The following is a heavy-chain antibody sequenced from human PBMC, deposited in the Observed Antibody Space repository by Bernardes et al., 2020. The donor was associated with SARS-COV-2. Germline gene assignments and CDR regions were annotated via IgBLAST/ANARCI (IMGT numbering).Heavy chain of an antibody. V-gene: IGHV1-24*01. J-gene: IGHJ4*02. D-gene: IGHD1-26*01. CDR3: ARDRSGVGATSMDY. Sequence: ASVKVSCKVSGYTLTELSMQWVRQAPGKGLEWVGGFDSEHGETLYAQKLQGRVTMTTDTSTSTAYMELRSLRSDDTAVYYCARDRSGVGATSMDYWGQGTLVTVSS. CDR1: GYTLTELS. CDR2: FDSEHGET.